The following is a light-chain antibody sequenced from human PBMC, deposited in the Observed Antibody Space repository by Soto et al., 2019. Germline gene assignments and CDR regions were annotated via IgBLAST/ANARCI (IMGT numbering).Light chain of an antibody. J-gene: IGLJ2*01. CDR3: SSYAGSNNFEVV. Sequence: QSALTQPPSASGSPGQSVTLSCTGTSSDVGGYNYFSWYQQHPGKAPKLMIYEVSKLPSGVPDRFSGSKSGNTASLTFSGLQAEDEADYYCSSYAGSNNFEVVFGGGTKLTVL. CDR2: EVS. CDR1: SSDVGGYNY. V-gene: IGLV2-8*01.